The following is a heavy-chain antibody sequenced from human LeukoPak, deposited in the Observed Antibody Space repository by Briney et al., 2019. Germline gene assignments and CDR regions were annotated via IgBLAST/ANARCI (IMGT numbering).Heavy chain of an antibody. CDR1: GGTFSSYA. V-gene: IGHV1-69*13. CDR2: IIPIFGTA. J-gene: IGHJ3*02. CDR3: ARDPVRGRAMIVVGAFDI. Sequence: SVKVSCKASGGTFSSYAISWVRQAPGQGLEWMGGIIPIFGTANYAQKFQGRVTITADESTSTAYMELSSLRSEDTAVYYCARDPVRGRAMIVVGAFDIWGQGTMVTVSS. D-gene: IGHD3-22*01.